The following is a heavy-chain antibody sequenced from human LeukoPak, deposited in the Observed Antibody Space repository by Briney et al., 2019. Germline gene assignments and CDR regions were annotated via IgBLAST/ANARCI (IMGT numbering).Heavy chain of an antibody. CDR2: IYHSGST. CDR1: GGSISSSGYY. CDR3: ARKEGPSIAARPIVN. Sequence: SQTLSPTCTVSGGSISSSGYYWSWIRQPPGKGLEWIGYIYHSGSTYYNPSLKSRVTISVDRSKNQFSLRLNSVTAADTAVYYCARKEGPSIAARPIVNWGQGTLVTVSS. V-gene: IGHV4-30-2*01. J-gene: IGHJ4*02. D-gene: IGHD6-6*01.